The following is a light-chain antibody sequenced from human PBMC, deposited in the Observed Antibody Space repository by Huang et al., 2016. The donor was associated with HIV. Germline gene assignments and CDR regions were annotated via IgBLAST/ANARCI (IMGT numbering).Light chain of an antibody. CDR3: QQDGTSPCT. J-gene: IGKJ4*01. CDR1: QTVISNY. CDR2: GAS. Sequence: EIVLTQSPGTLSLSPGERATLSCRASQTVISNYLAWYQQKPGQAPRLLIYGASSRATGIPDRVSGSGSGTDVTLTISRLEPEDFAVYFCQQDGTSPCTFGGGTKVEIK. V-gene: IGKV3-20*01.